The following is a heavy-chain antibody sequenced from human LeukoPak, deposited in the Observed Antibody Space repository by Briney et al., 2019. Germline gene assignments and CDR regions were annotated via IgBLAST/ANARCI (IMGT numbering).Heavy chain of an antibody. J-gene: IGHJ4*02. Sequence: SETLSPTCTVSGGSVTPSYWSWIRQPPGEGLEWIGNFRYSGNTDYNLSLKSRVTISLDTSKNQFSLKLNSVTAADTAVYYCAATQKWLAFDYWGQGILVTVSS. D-gene: IGHD6-19*01. CDR3: AATQKWLAFDY. V-gene: IGHV4-59*02. CDR2: FRYSGNT. CDR1: GGSVTPSY.